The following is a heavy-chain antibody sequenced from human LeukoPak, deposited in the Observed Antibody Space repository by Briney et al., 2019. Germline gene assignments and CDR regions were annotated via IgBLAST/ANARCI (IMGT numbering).Heavy chain of an antibody. CDR3: ARDRRYCSGGSCLYYFDY. CDR2: ISYDGSNK. CDR1: GFTFSSYG. D-gene: IGHD2-15*01. J-gene: IGHJ4*02. V-gene: IGHV3-30*03. Sequence: GGSLRLSCAASGFTFSSYGMHWVRQAPGKGLEWVAVISYDGSNKYYADSVKGRFTISRDNSKNTLYLQMNSLRAEDTAVYYCARDRRYCSGGSCLYYFDYWGQGTLVTVSS.